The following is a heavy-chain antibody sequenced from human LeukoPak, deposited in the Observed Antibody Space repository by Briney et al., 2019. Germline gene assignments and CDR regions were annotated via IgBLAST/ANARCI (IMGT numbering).Heavy chain of an antibody. J-gene: IGHJ6*03. V-gene: IGHV4-39*07. CDR1: GGSISSSSYY. D-gene: IGHD1-26*01. CDR2: IYTSGST. Sequence: PSETLSLTCTVSGGSISSSSYYWGWIRQPPGKGLEWIGRIYTSGSTNYNPSLKSRVTMSVDTSKNQFSLKLSSVTAADTAVYYCARGGNSGSYYYYMDVWGKGTTVTISS. CDR3: ARGGNSGSYYYYMDV.